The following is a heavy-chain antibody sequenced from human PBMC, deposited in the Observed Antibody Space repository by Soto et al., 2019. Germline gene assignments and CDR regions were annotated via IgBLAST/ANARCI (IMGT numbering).Heavy chain of an antibody. J-gene: IGHJ6*02. CDR1: GFTFSS. D-gene: IGHD6-19*01. CDR2: ISYDGNNK. V-gene: IGHV3-30*18. CDR3: TKDGVAGYGMDV. Sequence: QVQLVESGGGVVQPGRSLRLSCAASGFTFSSMHWVRQAPGKGLEWVAIISYDGNNKYYVDSVKGRFTISRDNSKNTRYLQMNSLRAEDTAVYYCTKDGVAGYGMDVWGQGTTVTVSS.